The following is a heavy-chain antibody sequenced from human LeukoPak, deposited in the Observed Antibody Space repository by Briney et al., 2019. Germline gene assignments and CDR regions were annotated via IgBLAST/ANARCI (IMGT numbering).Heavy chain of an antibody. V-gene: IGHV1-18*01. CDR2: ISAYNGNT. D-gene: IGHD6-13*01. CDR1: GYTFTSYG. CDR3: AICIAAAGRGDWFDP. Sequence: ASVRVSCKASGYTFTSYGISWVRQAPGQGLEWMGWISAYNGNTNYAQKLQGRVTMTTDTSTSTAYMELSSLRSEDTAVYYCAICIAAAGRGDWFDPWGQGTLVTVSS. J-gene: IGHJ5*02.